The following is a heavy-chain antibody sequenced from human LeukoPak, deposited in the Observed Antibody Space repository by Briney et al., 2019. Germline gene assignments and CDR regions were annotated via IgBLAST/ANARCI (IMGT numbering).Heavy chain of an antibody. D-gene: IGHD6-25*01. V-gene: IGHV1-69*13. CDR3: ARAGLSRRDAFDI. CDR1: RGTFSSYA. J-gene: IGHJ3*02. CDR2: IIPIFGTA. Sequence: GASVKVSCKASRGTFSSYAISWVRQAPGQGLEWMGGIIPIFGTANYAQKFQGRVTITAGESTSTAYMELSSLRSEDTAVYYCARAGLSRRDAFDIWGQGTMVTVSS.